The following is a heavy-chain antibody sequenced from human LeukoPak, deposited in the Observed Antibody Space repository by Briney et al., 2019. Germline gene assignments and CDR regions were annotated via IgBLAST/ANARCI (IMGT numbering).Heavy chain of an antibody. D-gene: IGHD6-13*01. V-gene: IGHV4-59*05. CDR3: ARRGAAAIDP. CDR2: IYYSGST. CDR1: GGSISSYY. Sequence: SETLSLTCTVSGGSISSYYWSWIRRPPGKGLEWIGSIYYSGSTYYNPSLKSRVTISVDTSKNQFSLKLSSVTAADTAVYYCARRGAAAIDPWGQGTLVTVSS. J-gene: IGHJ5*02.